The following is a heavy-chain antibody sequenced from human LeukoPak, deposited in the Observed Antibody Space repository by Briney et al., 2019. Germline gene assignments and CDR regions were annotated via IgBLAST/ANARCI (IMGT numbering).Heavy chain of an antibody. CDR1: GFTFSSYE. D-gene: IGHD2-8*01. V-gene: IGHV3-48*03. CDR3: ARGPYCTTLNCYLWFDY. Sequence: PGGSLRLSCVASGFTFSSYEMNWVRQAPGKGLEGISYITRSGTTIYYADSVQGRFTISRDNAKNSLFLQMDGLRAEDTAVYYCARGPYCTTLNCYLWFDYWGQGILVTVSS. J-gene: IGHJ4*02. CDR2: ITRSGTTI.